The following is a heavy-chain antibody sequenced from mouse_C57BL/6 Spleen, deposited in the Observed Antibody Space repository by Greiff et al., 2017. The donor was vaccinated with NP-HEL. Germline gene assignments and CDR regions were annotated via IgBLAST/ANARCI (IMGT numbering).Heavy chain of an antibody. J-gene: IGHJ2*01. D-gene: IGHD1-1*01. CDR2: IDPENGDT. CDR3: TTVYYGSSLYFDY. V-gene: IGHV14-4*01. Sequence: VQLQQSGAELVRPGASVKLSCTASGFNIKDDYMHWVKQRPEQGLEWIGWIDPENGDTEYASKFQGKATITADTSSNTAYLQLSSLTSEDTAVYYCTTVYYGSSLYFDYWGQGTTLTVSS. CDR1: GFNIKDDY.